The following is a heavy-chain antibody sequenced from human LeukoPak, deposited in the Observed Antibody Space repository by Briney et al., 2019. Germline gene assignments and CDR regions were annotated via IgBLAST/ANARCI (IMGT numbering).Heavy chain of an antibody. J-gene: IGHJ4*02. V-gene: IGHV3-30*02. Sequence: GGSLRLSCAASGFTFSSYVMSWVRQAPGKGLEWVAFIRYDGSNKYYADSVKGRFIISRDNSKNTLYLQMNSLRAEDTAVYYCAKDGPVYGDYAIDYWGQGTLVTVSS. CDR3: AKDGPVYGDYAIDY. CDR2: IRYDGSNK. CDR1: GFTFSSYV. D-gene: IGHD4-17*01.